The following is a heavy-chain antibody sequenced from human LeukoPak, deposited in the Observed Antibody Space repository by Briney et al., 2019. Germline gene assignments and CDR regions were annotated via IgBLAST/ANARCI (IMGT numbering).Heavy chain of an antibody. J-gene: IGHJ4*02. CDR3: ASWGGSGLFDY. D-gene: IGHD6-19*01. CDR2: IYYSGST. Sequence: PSETLSLTCTVSGGSISSYYWSWIRQPPGKGLEWIGYIYYSGSTNYNPSLKSRVTISVDTSKNQFSLKLSSVTAADTAVYYCASWGGSGLFDYWGQGTLVTVSS. CDR1: GGSISSYY. V-gene: IGHV4-59*01.